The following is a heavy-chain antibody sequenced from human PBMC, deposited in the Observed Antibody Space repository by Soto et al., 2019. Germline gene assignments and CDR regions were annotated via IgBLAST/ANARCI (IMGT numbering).Heavy chain of an antibody. Sequence: GGSLRLSCAASGFTFSSYAMSWVRQAPGKGLEWVSAISGSGGSTYYADSVKGRSTISRENSKNTLYLQMNSLRAEDTSVYYCAKDFAGGYGSGSPIDHWGQGTLVTLSS. V-gene: IGHV3-23*01. CDR3: AKDFAGGYGSGSPIDH. J-gene: IGHJ4*02. D-gene: IGHD3-10*01. CDR1: GFTFSSYA. CDR2: ISGSGGST.